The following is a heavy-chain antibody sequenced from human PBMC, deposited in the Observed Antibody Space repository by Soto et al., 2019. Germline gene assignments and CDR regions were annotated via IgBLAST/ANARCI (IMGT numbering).Heavy chain of an antibody. CDR1: GGSVNSGTYY. CDR3: ARGVDYVWGTHRPYYFDY. J-gene: IGHJ4*02. V-gene: IGHV4-61*01. CDR2: FFHSGSP. Sequence: QVQLQESGPGLVKPSETLSLTCSVSGGSVNSGTYYWTWIRQPPGRGLEWIGNFFHSGSPKYSPSLKSRVTISAGRSQNQFSLNLKSVTAADTAVYYCARGVDYVWGTHRPYYFDYWGPGSAVTVAS. D-gene: IGHD3-16*01.